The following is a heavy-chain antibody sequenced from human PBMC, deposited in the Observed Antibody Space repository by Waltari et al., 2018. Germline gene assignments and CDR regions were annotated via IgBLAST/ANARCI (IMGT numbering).Heavy chain of an antibody. Sequence: QVQLQESGPGLVKPSETLSLTCTVSGGSISSYYWIWIRQPAGKGLAWIGRIYTSGSTNYNPSLKSRVTMSVDTSKNQFSLKLSSVTAADTAVYYCAREIGEYSSSSGYYFDYWGQGTLVTVSS. CDR1: GGSISSYY. CDR3: AREIGEYSSSSGYYFDY. V-gene: IGHV4-4*07. CDR2: IYTSGST. D-gene: IGHD6-6*01. J-gene: IGHJ4*02.